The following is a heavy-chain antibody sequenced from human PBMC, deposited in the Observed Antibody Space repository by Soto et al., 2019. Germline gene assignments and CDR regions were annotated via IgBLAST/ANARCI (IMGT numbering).Heavy chain of an antibody. Sequence: QVQLQESGPGLVKPSETLSLTCTVSGGSISSYYWSWIRQPPGKGLEWIGFIHYSGSTNHNPSLKSRVIIAGDTSKNQCSLILSSVTAAATAVYYCERDNSNSRYGMDVWGNETTVTVAS. CDR1: GGSISSYY. J-gene: IGHJ6*04. CDR3: ERDNSNSRYGMDV. V-gene: IGHV4-59*01. D-gene: IGHD6-13*01. CDR2: IHYSGST.